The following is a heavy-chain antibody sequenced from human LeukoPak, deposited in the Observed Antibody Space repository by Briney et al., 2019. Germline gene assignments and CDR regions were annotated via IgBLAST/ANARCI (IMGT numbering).Heavy chain of an antibody. CDR3: ARDMGYSYGSYFDY. J-gene: IGHJ4*02. Sequence: PGGSLGPSCPASGFPVSSNYMSGVRQAPGKGLDWVSVIYIGGSTYYADSVKGRFTISRDNSKNTLYLQMNSLRAEDTAVYYCARDMGYSYGSYFDYWGQGTLVTVSS. D-gene: IGHD5-18*01. CDR1: GFPVSSNY. V-gene: IGHV3-53*01. CDR2: IYIGGST.